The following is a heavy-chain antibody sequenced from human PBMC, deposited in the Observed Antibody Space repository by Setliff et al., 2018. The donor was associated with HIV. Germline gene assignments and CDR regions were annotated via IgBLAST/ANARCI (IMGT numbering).Heavy chain of an antibody. Sequence: PGGSLRLSCAASGFIFSSYAMHWVRQAPGKGLEWVAVMSYDGNNKYYADSVKGRFTISRDNSKNTLFLQMNSLRPEDTAVYHCARDCRVGWVFTYGMDVWGQGTLVTVSS. CDR1: GFIFSSYA. CDR2: MSYDGNNK. CDR3: ARDCRVGWVFTYGMDV. J-gene: IGHJ6*02. D-gene: IGHD6-13*01. V-gene: IGHV3-30*01.